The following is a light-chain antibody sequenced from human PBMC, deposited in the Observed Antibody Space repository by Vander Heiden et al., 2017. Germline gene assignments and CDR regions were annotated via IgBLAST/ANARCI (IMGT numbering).Light chain of an antibody. CDR2: GAS. J-gene: IGKJ3*01. CDR3: QQYATSPFT. V-gene: IGKV3-20*01. Sequence: EIVLTQSPAALSLSPGERATLSCRASQTVSDNSLAWYQQKPGLAPRLLIFGASSRPTGLPDRFRGSGSGTDFTLTISRLEPEDFAVYYCQQYATSPFTFGPGTKVDI. CDR1: QTVSDNS.